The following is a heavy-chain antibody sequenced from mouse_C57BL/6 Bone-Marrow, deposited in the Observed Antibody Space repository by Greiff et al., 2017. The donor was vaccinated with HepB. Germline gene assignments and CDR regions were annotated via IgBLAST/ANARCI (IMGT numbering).Heavy chain of an antibody. V-gene: IGHV5-17*01. Sequence: EVMLVESGGGLVKPGGSLKLSCAASGFTFSDYGMHWVRQAPEKGLEWVAYISSGSSPIYYADTVTGRFTLSRDNAKNTLFLQMTSLRSEDTAMYYCALLLRKGFDYWGQGTTLTVSS. CDR3: ALLLRKGFDY. J-gene: IGHJ2*01. CDR2: ISSGSSPI. D-gene: IGHD1-1*01. CDR1: GFTFSDYG.